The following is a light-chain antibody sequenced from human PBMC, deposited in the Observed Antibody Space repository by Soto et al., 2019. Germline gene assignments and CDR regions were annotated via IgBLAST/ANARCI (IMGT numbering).Light chain of an antibody. CDR2: AAS. J-gene: IGKJ1*01. CDR3: LRYNRYPWT. Sequence: DIQMTQSPSSLSASVGDRVPITCRATHGISNDLAWFQQKQGKAPKSLIYAASSLQSGVPSKFSGSGSGTDFSLTFSSVQPEDFATYYFLRYNRYPWTVGQGTKVEIK. V-gene: IGKV1-16*02. CDR1: HGISND.